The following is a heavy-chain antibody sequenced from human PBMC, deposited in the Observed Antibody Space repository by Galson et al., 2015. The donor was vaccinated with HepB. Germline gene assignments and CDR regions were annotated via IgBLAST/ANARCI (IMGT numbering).Heavy chain of an antibody. CDR1: GGSFSGYY. Sequence: TLSLTCAVYGGSFSGYYWSWIRQPPGKGLEWIGEINHSGSTNYNPSLKSRVTISVDTSKNQFSLKLSSVTAADTAVYYCARVTTMYSSILGYWGQGTLVTVSS. CDR3: ARVTTMYSSILGY. J-gene: IGHJ4*02. CDR2: INHSGST. V-gene: IGHV4-34*01. D-gene: IGHD6-13*01.